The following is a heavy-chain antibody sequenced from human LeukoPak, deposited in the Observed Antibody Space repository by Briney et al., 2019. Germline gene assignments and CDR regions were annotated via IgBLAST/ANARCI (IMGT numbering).Heavy chain of an antibody. Sequence: PSETLSLTCTVSGDSISSYYWSWLRQPPGKGLEWIGYIYYSGSTNYNPSLKSRITISVDTSKNQFSLKLSSVTAADTAVYYCARILEVWGSNYYYGMDVWGQGTTVTVSS. V-gene: IGHV4-59*01. CDR3: ARILEVWGSNYYYGMDV. CDR2: IYYSGST. CDR1: GDSISSYY. J-gene: IGHJ6*02. D-gene: IGHD3-16*01.